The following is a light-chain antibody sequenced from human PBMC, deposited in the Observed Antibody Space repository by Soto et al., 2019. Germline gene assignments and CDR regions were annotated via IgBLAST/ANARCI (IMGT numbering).Light chain of an antibody. J-gene: IGLJ2*01. CDR2: EDN. Sequence: SYELTQPPSVSVSPGQTAIISCSGNKLGGKYVCWYQQRPGQSPVLVIYEDNKRPSGIPERFSGSNSGNTATLTISGTQYMDEADYDFQAWDSSVVFGGGTKLTVL. V-gene: IGLV3-1*01. CDR3: QAWDSSVV. CDR1: KLGGKY.